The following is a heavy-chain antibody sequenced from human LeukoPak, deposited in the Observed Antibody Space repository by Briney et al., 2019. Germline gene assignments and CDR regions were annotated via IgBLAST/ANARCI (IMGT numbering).Heavy chain of an antibody. D-gene: IGHD2-21*02. CDR2: IYYSGST. Sequence: SETLPLTCTVSGGSISSSSYYWGWIRQPPGKGLEWIGSIYYSGSTYYNPSLKSRVTISVDTSKNQFSLKLSSVTAADTAVYYCARLTLPRAFDIWGQGTMVTVSS. J-gene: IGHJ3*02. CDR1: GGSISSSSYY. CDR3: ARLTLPRAFDI. V-gene: IGHV4-39*01.